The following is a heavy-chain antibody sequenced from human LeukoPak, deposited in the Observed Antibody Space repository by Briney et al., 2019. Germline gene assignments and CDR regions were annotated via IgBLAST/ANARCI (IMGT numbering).Heavy chain of an antibody. CDR3: ARHSTMASGPFDI. CDR1: GFTVTTNY. J-gene: IGHJ3*02. V-gene: IGHV3-53*01. Sequence: PGGSLRLSCAASGFTVTTNYMSWVRQAPGKGLEWVSVIYSGGSSYYADSAQGRFTISRDNSKNTLYLQMHSLRAEDTAVYYCARHSTMASGPFDIWGQGTMVTVSS. CDR2: IYSGGSS. D-gene: IGHD5-24*01.